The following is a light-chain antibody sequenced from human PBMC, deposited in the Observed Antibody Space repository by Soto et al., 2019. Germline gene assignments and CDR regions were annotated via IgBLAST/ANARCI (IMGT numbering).Light chain of an antibody. V-gene: IGLV1-40*01. CDR1: SSNIGAGYE. Sequence: QSVLTQPPSVSEAPGQRVTISCTGSSSNIGAGYEAHWYQQVPGTAPKLLIYENNNRPPGVPDRFSGSKSGTSASLAITWLQAEDEAEYYCQSYDSSLSGYVFGTGTKLTVL. J-gene: IGLJ1*01. CDR2: ENN. CDR3: QSYDSSLSGYV.